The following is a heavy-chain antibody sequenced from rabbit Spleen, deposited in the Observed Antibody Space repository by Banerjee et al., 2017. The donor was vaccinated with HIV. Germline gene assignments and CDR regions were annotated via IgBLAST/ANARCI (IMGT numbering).Heavy chain of an antibody. Sequence: QEQLEESGGGLVKPGTSLTLTCTASGFSFSSGYWICWVRQAPGKGLEWIACIYSGSSGSTYYASWAKGRFTVTRSTSLNTVTLQMTSLTAADTTTYFCARGSATMTMVITGYYLALWGPGTLVTVS. CDR3: ARGSATMTMVITGYYLAL. V-gene: IGHV1S45*01. D-gene: IGHD2-1*01. J-gene: IGHJ4*01. CDR1: GFSFSSGYW. CDR2: IYSGSSGST.